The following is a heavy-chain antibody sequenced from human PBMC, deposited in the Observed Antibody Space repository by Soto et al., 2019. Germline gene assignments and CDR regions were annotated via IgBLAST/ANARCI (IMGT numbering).Heavy chain of an antibody. CDR2: ISSSSSYI. V-gene: IGHV3-21*01. D-gene: IGHD2-2*01. CDR1: GFTCSSYS. J-gene: IGHJ4*02. CDR3: ARDPGYCSSTSCYGVDLFDY. Sequence: GGSLRLSCAASGFTCSSYSMNWVRQAPGKGLEWVSSISSSSSYIYYADSVKGRFTISRDNAKNSLYLQMNSLRAEDTAVYYCARDPGYCSSTSCYGVDLFDYWGQGTLVTVSS.